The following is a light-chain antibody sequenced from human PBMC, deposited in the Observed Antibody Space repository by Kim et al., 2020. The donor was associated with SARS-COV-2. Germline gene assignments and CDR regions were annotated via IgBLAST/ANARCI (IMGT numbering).Light chain of an antibody. J-gene: IGKJ4*01. CDR2: GAS. CDR1: QSVSSN. CDR3: QQYNNWPPLT. V-gene: IGKV3-15*01. Sequence: SPVEIATPSCRASQSVSSNLAWYQQKPGQAPRLLIYGASTRATGIPARFSGSGSGTEFTLTISSLQSEDFAVYYCQQYNNWPPLTFGGGTKVDIK.